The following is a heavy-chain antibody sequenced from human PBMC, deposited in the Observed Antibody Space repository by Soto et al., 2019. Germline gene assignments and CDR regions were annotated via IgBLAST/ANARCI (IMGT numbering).Heavy chain of an antibody. Sequence: GESLKISCKGSGYSFTSYWIAWVRQMPGKGLECMGTIYPGDSDTRYSPSFEGQVTISAAKSINTAYLQWSSLKASDSAMYYCARPFDTSGWYDHWGQGTLVTASS. D-gene: IGHD6-19*01. V-gene: IGHV5-51*01. CDR2: IYPGDSDT. CDR3: ARPFDTSGWYDH. J-gene: IGHJ5*02. CDR1: GYSFTSYW.